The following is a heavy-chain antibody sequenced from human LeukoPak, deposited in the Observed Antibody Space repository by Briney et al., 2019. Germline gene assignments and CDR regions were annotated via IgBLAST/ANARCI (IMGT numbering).Heavy chain of an antibody. J-gene: IGHJ4*03. CDR3: AKDRETTASGTFDY. Sequence: PRRSFRLFCAASGFTFSNFGMHCVRQAPGKGLEWVAGISEDGINKYYADSVKGRFTISRDNSNNTLFLQMNSLRAEDTAVYYCAKDRETTASGTFDYWGPGDLGNVPS. D-gene: IGHD1-1*01. V-gene: IGHV3-30*18. CDR1: GFTFSNFG. CDR2: ISEDGINK.